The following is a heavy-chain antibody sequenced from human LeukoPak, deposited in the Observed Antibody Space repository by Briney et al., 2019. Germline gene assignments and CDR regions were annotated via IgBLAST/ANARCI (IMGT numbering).Heavy chain of an antibody. V-gene: IGHV3-74*01. J-gene: IGHJ4*02. D-gene: IGHD3-10*01. Sequence: GGSLRLSCAVYGFTFSTSWMNWVRQVPGEGPVWVSRINPDGSITGYADSVKGRFSISRDNSKSTLYLQMNRLRGEDTAIYYCLSLLSGFWGQGTRVTVPS. CDR2: INPDGSIT. CDR3: LSLLSGF. CDR1: GFTFSTSW.